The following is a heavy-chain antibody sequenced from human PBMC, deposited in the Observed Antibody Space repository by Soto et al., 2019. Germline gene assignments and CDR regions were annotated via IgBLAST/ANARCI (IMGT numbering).Heavy chain of an antibody. V-gene: IGHV4-59*01. Sequence: SETLSLTCTVSGGSISSYYWSWIRQPPGKGLEWIGYIYYSGSTNYNPSLKSRVTISVNTSKNQFSLKLTSVTAADTAVYYCARVSSGWWYFDDWGQGTLVTAPQ. CDR2: IYYSGST. J-gene: IGHJ4*02. CDR1: GGSISSYY. D-gene: IGHD6-19*01. CDR3: ARVSSGWWYFDD.